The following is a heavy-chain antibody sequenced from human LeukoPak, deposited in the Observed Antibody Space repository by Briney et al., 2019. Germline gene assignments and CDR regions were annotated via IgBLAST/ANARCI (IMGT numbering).Heavy chain of an antibody. Sequence: ASVKVSCKVSGYTLTELSVHWVRQAPGKGLEWMGGFDPEDGETIYAQKFQGRVTMTEDTSTDTAYMELSSLRSEDTAVYYCARDSGGLDAFDIWGQGTMVTVSS. CDR1: GYTLTELS. J-gene: IGHJ3*02. D-gene: IGHD3/OR15-3a*01. V-gene: IGHV1-24*01. CDR3: ARDSGGLDAFDI. CDR2: FDPEDGET.